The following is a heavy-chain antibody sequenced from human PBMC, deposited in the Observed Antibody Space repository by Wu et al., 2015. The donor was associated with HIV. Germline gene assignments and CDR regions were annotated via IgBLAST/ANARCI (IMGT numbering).Heavy chain of an antibody. J-gene: IGHJ6*02. V-gene: IGHV1-24*01. CDR1: GYFLSKLS. CDR3: AREISGYSSSWTPYYYGMDV. D-gene: IGHD6-13*01. Sequence: QVQLVQSGAEVKKPGASMKVSCKVSGYFLSKLSMHWVRQAPGKGLEWMGGFDPGEGETIYAQKLQGRVTMTRDTSTSTVYMELSSLRSEDTAVYYCAREISGYSSSWTPYYYGMDVWGQGTTVTVSS. CDR2: FDPGEGET.